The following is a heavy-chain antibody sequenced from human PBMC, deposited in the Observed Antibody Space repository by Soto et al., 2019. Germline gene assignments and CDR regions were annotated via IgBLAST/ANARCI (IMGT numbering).Heavy chain of an antibody. Sequence: QVQVVESGGGVVQPGRSLRLSCAASGFTFSSYGMHWVRQAPGKGLEWVAVIWSDGSNKYYADSLKGRFIVSRDNSKNTLYLQMNSLRAEDTAVYYCARESCRGGSCYSPSYYYYGMDVWGQGTTVIVS. CDR2: IWSDGSNK. CDR1: GFTFSSYG. CDR3: ARESCRGGSCYSPSYYYYGMDV. J-gene: IGHJ6*02. V-gene: IGHV3-33*01. D-gene: IGHD2-15*01.